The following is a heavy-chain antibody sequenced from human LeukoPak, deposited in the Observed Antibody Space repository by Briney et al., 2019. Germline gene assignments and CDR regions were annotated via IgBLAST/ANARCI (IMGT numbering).Heavy chain of an antibody. Sequence: GGSLRLSCAASGFTFSSHSMNWVRQAPGKGLEWVSYISSSSTIYYADSVKGRFTISRDNSKNTLYLQMNSLRAEDTAVYYCARDQSEGYCTNGVCGIFDYWGQGTLVTVSS. CDR1: GFTFSSHS. CDR3: ARDQSEGYCTNGVCGIFDY. V-gene: IGHV3-48*01. J-gene: IGHJ4*02. CDR2: ISSSSTI. D-gene: IGHD2-8*01.